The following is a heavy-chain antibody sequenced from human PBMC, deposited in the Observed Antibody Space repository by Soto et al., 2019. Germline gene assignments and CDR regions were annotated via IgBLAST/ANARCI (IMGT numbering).Heavy chain of an antibody. Sequence: LSLTCSISGGSISGYYWSWIRQSPGKGLEWIGYIYYTGNTYYNPSLKSRVTISLDTSKNQFSLNLSSVTAADTAVYYCANVVGKNWFDPWGQGTIVTVSS. V-gene: IGHV4-59*01. CDR2: IYYTGNT. CDR1: GGSISGYY. CDR3: ANVVGKNWFDP. D-gene: IGHD2-15*01. J-gene: IGHJ5*02.